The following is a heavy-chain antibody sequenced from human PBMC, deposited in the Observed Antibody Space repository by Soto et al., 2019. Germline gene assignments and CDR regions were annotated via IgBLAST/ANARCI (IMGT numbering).Heavy chain of an antibody. D-gene: IGHD2-15*01. CDR1: GFTFSSYA. CDR2: MSGSGGIT. CDR3: VKRLGYCSGGACQY. V-gene: IGHV3-23*01. J-gene: IGHJ4*02. Sequence: PGGSLRLSCAGSGFTFSSYAMSWVRQAPGKGLEWVSGMSGSGGITYYADSVKGRFTISRDNSKNTLYLQMNSLKVEDTGVYYCVKRLGYCSGGACQYWGQGTLVTVSS.